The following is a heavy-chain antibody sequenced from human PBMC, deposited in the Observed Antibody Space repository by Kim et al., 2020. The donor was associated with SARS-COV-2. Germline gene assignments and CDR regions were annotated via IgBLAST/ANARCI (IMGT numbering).Heavy chain of an antibody. J-gene: IGHJ4*02. D-gene: IGHD2-21*02. V-gene: IGHV1-69*13. CDR1: GGTFSSYA. Sequence: SVKVSCKASGGTFSSYAISWVRQAPGQGLEWMGGIIPIFGTANYAQKFQGRVTITADESTSTAYMELSSLRSEDTAVYYCARVADCGGDCYSQGSFDYWGQGTLVTVSS. CDR2: IIPIFGTA. CDR3: ARVADCGGDCYSQGSFDY.